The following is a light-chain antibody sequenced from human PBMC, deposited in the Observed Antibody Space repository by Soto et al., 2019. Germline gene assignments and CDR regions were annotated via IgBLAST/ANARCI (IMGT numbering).Light chain of an antibody. CDR3: SSYAGSNNFNV. CDR1: SSDVGAYNY. CDR2: EVT. V-gene: IGLV2-8*01. Sequence: QSALTQPPSASGSPGQSVTISCTGTSSDVGAYNYVSWYQQHPGKAPKLMIYEVTQRPSGVPDRFSGSKSGNTASLTVSGLQAEDEADYYCSSYAGSNNFNVFGPGTKVTVL. J-gene: IGLJ1*01.